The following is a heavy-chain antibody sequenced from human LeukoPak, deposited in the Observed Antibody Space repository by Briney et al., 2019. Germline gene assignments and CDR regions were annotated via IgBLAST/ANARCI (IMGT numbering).Heavy chain of an antibody. CDR3: ASPYSGYDYNFDH. CDR1: GFTFSSYA. V-gene: IGHV3-64D*06. J-gene: IGHJ4*02. D-gene: IGHD5-12*01. Sequence: GGSLRLSCSASGFTFSSYAMHWVRQAPGKGLEYVSSISSNGGSTYYADSVKGRFTISRDNSKNTLFLQMSSLRTEDTAVYYCASPYSGYDYNFDHWGRGTVVTVSS. CDR2: ISSNGGST.